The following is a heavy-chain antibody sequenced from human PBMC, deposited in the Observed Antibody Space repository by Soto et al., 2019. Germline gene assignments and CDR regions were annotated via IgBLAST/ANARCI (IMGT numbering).Heavy chain of an antibody. Sequence: QVQLVESGGGVVQPGRSLRLSCAASGFTFSSYGMHWVRQAPGKGLEWVAVIWYDGSNKYYADSVKGRFTISRDNSKNTLYLQMNSLRAEDTAVYYCARPVNGPLGAFDYWGQGTLVTVSS. CDR3: ARPVNGPLGAFDY. CDR2: IWYDGSNK. D-gene: IGHD2-8*01. V-gene: IGHV3-33*01. J-gene: IGHJ4*02. CDR1: GFTFSSYG.